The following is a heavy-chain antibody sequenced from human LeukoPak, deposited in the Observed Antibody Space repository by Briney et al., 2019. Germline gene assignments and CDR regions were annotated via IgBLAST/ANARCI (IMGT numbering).Heavy chain of an antibody. J-gene: IGHJ3*02. CDR3: VVVPTAYGAFDI. CDR2: INPSAGST. Sequence: ASVKVSCNASGYTFTSYYRHWVRQAPGQNLEWMGIINPSAGSTSYAQKFKSRVTMTRDTSTSTVYMELSSLRSEDTAVYYCVVVPTAYGAFDIWGQGTMVTVSS. CDR1: GYTFTSYY. V-gene: IGHV1-46*01. D-gene: IGHD2-2*01.